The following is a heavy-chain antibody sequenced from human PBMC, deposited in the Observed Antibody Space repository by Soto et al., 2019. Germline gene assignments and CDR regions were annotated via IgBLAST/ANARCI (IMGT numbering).Heavy chain of an antibody. Sequence: QVQLVQSGAEVKKPGASVKVSCKASGYTFTSYYMHWVRQAPGQGLGWMGIINPSGGSRSYAQKFQGRVTMTRDTSTSTVYMELRSLRSEDTAVYYCARGREQWLLRTWPFDYWGQGTLVTVSS. J-gene: IGHJ4*02. CDR1: GYTFTSYY. V-gene: IGHV1-46*01. CDR2: INPSGGSR. D-gene: IGHD6-19*01. CDR3: ARGREQWLLRTWPFDY.